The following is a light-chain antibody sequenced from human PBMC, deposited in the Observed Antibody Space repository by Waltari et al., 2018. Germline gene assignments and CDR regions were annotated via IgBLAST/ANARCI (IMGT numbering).Light chain of an antibody. CDR3: SSYAGSNNVI. J-gene: IGLJ2*01. V-gene: IGLV2-8*01. Sequence: QSALTQPASVSGSPGQSITISCTGTRRDVGSSNYVSWYQQHPGKAPKLMIYEVTKRPSGVPDRFSGSKSGNTASLTVSGLQAEDEADYYCSSYAGSNNVIFGGGTRLTVL. CDR1: RRDVGSSNY. CDR2: EVT.